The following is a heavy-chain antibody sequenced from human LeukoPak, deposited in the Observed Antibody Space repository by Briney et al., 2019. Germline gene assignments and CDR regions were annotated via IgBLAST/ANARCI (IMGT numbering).Heavy chain of an antibody. D-gene: IGHD6-19*01. CDR1: GFTFSSYA. CDR3: AKADSSGWYSH. CDR2: ISGSGGST. Sequence: GGSLRLSCAASGFTFSSYAMHWVRQAPGKGLEWVSAISGSGGSTYYADSVKGRFTISRDNSKNTLYLQMNSLRAKDTAVYYCAKADSSGWYSHWGQGTLVTVSS. V-gene: IGHV3-23*01. J-gene: IGHJ4*02.